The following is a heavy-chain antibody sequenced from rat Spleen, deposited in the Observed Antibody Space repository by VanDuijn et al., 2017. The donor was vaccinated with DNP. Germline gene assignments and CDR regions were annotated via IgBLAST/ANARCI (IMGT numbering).Heavy chain of an antibody. V-gene: IGHV3-3*01. CDR2: INSAGSI. Sequence: VQLQESGPGLVEPSQSLSLTCSVTGYSITSCCRWTWIRKFPGHKLEWMGYINSAGSIEYNPSLKGRISITSDTSKNQFFLQVNSVTTDDTATYYCVRWVRALDYWGQGVTVTVSS. D-gene: IGHD4-1*01. CDR3: VRWVRALDY. J-gene: IGHJ2*01. CDR1: GYSITSCCR.